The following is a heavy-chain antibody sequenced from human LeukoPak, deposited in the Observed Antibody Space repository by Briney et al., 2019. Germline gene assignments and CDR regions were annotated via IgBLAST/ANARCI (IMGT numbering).Heavy chain of an antibody. CDR3: AKVSSGSSGWYGYDY. D-gene: IGHD6-19*01. CDR1: GFTFSSYA. CDR2: ISGSGGST. V-gene: IGHV3-23*01. Sequence: GGSLRLSCAASGFTFSSYAMSWVRQAPGKGLEWVSAISGSGGSTYYADSVKGRFTISRDNSKNTLYLQMNSLRAEDTAVYYCAKVSSGSSGWYGYDYWGQGTLVTVSS. J-gene: IGHJ4*02.